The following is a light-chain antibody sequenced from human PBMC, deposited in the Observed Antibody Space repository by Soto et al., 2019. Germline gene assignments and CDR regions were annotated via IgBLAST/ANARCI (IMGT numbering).Light chain of an antibody. J-gene: IGKJ1*01. V-gene: IGKV3-15*01. Sequence: ETVMTQSPSTLSASPRDRATLSCRASQSVSSALALYQQKPGLPPRLLIYDASTRATGIPARFSGSGSGTDFTLTISSLQSQDFAVYYCQQYNKWPRTFGQGTKVDIK. CDR2: DAS. CDR3: QQYNKWPRT. CDR1: QSVSSA.